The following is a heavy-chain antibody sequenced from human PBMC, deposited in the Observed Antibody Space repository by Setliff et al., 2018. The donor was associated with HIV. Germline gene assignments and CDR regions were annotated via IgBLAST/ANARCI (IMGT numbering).Heavy chain of an antibody. D-gene: IGHD3-3*01. CDR3: ARRLQFLEFLHGVGGLDV. CDR1: GDSITGRW. V-gene: IGHV4-59*11. Sequence: SETLSLTCTVSGDSITGRWLSWIRQPPGKGLEWTGNIYHNGFANYNPSLKSRLTISVDTSKNQVSLTLSSVTPADTAVYYCARRLQFLEFLHGVGGLDVWGQGTTVTVSS. J-gene: IGHJ6*02. CDR2: IYHNGFA.